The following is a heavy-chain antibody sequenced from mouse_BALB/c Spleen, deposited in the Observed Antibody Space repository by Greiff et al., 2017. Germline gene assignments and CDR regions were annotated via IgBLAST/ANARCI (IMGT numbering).Heavy chain of an antibody. V-gene: IGHV1S137*01. CDR3: ARGGNYLPFAY. D-gene: IGHD2-1*01. CDR2: ISTYYGDA. Sequence: QVQLKQSGAELVRPGVSVKISCKGSGYTFTDYAMHWVKQSHAKSLEWIGVISTYYGDASYNQKFKGKATMTVDKSSSTAYMELARLTSEDSAIYYCARGGNYLPFAYWGQGTLVTVSA. CDR1: GYTFTDYA. J-gene: IGHJ3*01.